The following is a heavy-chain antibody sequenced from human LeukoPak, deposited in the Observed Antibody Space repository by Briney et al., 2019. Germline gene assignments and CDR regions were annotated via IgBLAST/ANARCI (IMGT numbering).Heavy chain of an antibody. D-gene: IGHD3-3*01. CDR2: ISYDGSNK. CDR1: GFTFSSYA. CDR3: AKPFGSISSRSVYFDY. J-gene: IGHJ4*02. Sequence: GGSLRLSCAASGFTFSSYAMHWVRQAPGKGLEWVAVISYDGSNKYYADSVKGRFTISRDNSKNSLYLQMNSLRIEDTALYYCAKPFGSISSRSVYFDYWGQGTLVTVSS. V-gene: IGHV3-30*04.